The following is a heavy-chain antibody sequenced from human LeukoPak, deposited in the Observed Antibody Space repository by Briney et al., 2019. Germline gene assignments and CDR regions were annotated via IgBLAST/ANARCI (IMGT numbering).Heavy chain of an antibody. J-gene: IGHJ6*02. V-gene: IGHV3-33*08. CDR3: ARARLMVYAMTPDYYYGMDV. D-gene: IGHD2-8*01. CDR2: IWYDGSNK. CDR1: GFTFSSYA. Sequence: GRSLRLSCAASGFTFSSYAMHWVRQAPGKGLEWVAVIWYDGSNKYYADSVKGRFTISRDNSKNTLYLQMNSLRAEDTAVYYCARARLMVYAMTPDYYYGMDVWGQGTTVTVSS.